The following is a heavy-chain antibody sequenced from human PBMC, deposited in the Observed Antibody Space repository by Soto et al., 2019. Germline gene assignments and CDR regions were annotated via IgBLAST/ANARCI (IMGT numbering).Heavy chain of an antibody. V-gene: IGHV1-2*04. CDR2: INPNSGGT. Sequence: ASVKVSCKASGYTFTGYYMHWVRQAPGQGLEWMGWINPNSGGTNYAQKFQGWVTITRDMSTSTAYMELSSLRSEDTAVYYCGAAPTDIAARRFVDYWGQGTLVTVSS. D-gene: IGHD6-6*01. CDR1: GYTFTGYY. CDR3: GAAPTDIAARRFVDY. J-gene: IGHJ4*02.